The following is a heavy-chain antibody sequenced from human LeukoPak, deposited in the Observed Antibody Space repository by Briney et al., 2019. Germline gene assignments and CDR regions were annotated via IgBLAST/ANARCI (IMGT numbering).Heavy chain of an antibody. CDR3: ARRLFRCSSTSCYNVDDAFDI. V-gene: IGHV4-39*01. D-gene: IGHD2-2*02. CDR2: IYYSGST. CDR1: GGSISSSSYY. J-gene: IGHJ3*02. Sequence: SETLSLTCTVSGGSISSSSYYWGWIRQPPGKGLEWIGSIYYSGSTYYNPSLKSRVTISVDTSKNQFSLKLSSVTAADTAVYYCARRLFRCSSTSCYNVDDAFDIWGQGTMVTVSS.